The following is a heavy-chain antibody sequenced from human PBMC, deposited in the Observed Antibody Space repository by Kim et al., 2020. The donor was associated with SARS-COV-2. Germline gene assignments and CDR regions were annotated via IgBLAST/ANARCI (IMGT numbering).Heavy chain of an antibody. J-gene: IGHJ4*02. V-gene: IGHV4-59*01. Sequence: TTYNPPLKSRVTISVDTSKNQFSLKLSSVTAADTAVYYCARVGVGATYDYWGQGTLVTVSS. D-gene: IGHD1-26*01. CDR2: T. CDR3: ARVGVGATYDY.